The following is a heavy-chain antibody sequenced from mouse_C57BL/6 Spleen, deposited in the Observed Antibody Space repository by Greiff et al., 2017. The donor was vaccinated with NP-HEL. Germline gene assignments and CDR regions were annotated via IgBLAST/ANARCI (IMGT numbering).Heavy chain of an antibody. D-gene: IGHD1-1*01. V-gene: IGHV1-80*01. Sequence: QVQLKHSGAELVKPGASVKISCKASGYAFSSYWMNWVKQRPGKGLEWIGQIYPGDGDTNYNGKFKGKATLTADKSSSTAYMQLSSLTSEDSAVYFCARSATTGFDYWGQGTTLTVSS. CDR1: GYAFSSYW. CDR3: ARSATTGFDY. CDR2: IYPGDGDT. J-gene: IGHJ2*01.